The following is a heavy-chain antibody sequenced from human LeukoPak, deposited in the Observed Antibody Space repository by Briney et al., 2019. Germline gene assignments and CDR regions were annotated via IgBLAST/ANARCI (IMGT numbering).Heavy chain of an antibody. CDR1: GGTFSSYA. D-gene: IGHD1-26*01. V-gene: IGHV1-69*05. Sequence: GASVKVSCKASGGTFSSYAISWVRQAPGQGLEWMGGIIPIFGTANYAQKFQGRVTITTDESTSTAYMELSSLRSEDTAVYYCARVVVGVTTTCFDPWGQGTLVTVSS. CDR3: ARVVVGVTTTCFDP. CDR2: IIPIFGTA. J-gene: IGHJ5*02.